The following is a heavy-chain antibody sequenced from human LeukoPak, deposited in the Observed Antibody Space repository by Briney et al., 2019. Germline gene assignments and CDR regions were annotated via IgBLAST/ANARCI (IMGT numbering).Heavy chain of an antibody. CDR1: GGSFSGYY. CDR2: IYYDGST. V-gene: IGHV4-59*01. CDR3: AREREWIQLPAMRSYYYMDV. J-gene: IGHJ6*03. D-gene: IGHD5-18*01. Sequence: SETLSLTCAVFGGSFSGYYWSWIRQPPGKGLEWIGYIYYDGSTNYNPSLKSRVTISVDTSKNQFSLKLSSVTAADTAVYYCAREREWIQLPAMRSYYYMDVWGKGTTVTVSS.